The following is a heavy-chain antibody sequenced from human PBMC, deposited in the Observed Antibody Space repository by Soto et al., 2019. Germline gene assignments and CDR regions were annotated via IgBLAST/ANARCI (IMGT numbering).Heavy chain of an antibody. D-gene: IGHD1-26*01. CDR3: ARVQWELPNNWFDP. CDR1: GFTFSDYY. Sequence: GGSLRLSCAASGFTFSDYYMSWIRQAPGKGLEWVSYISSSSSYTNYADSVKGRFTISRDNAKNSLYLQMNSLRAEDTAVYYCARVQWELPNNWFDPWGQGTLVTV. CDR2: ISSSSSYT. V-gene: IGHV3-11*06. J-gene: IGHJ5*02.